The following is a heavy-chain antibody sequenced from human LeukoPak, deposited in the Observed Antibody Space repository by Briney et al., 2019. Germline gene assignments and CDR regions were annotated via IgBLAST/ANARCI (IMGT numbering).Heavy chain of an antibody. D-gene: IGHD2-21*01. CDR2: INPSGGST. Sequence: ASVKVSCKASAYTFSSYSVHWVRQPAGQGLDWMGIINPSGGSTSYAQKFQGRVIMTRDTSTSTVYMQLSSLRSEDTAVYYCARAIAPVAYYGMDVWGQGTTVTVSS. V-gene: IGHV1-46*01. J-gene: IGHJ6*02. CDR3: ARAIAPVAYYGMDV. CDR1: AYTFSSYS.